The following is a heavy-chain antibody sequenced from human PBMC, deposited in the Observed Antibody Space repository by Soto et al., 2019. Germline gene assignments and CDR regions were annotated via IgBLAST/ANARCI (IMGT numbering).Heavy chain of an antibody. Sequence: QVQLHQWGAGLLNPSETLSLTCAVSGGAFIDYSWSWIRQFPGRGLEWIGEITHSGSTNYNPSLKSRIAMSVDTSKRQFSLKMSSVTAADTAVYYCARDGIHLRYGMEVW. CDR2: ITHSGST. D-gene: IGHD5-18*01. CDR1: GGAFIDYS. V-gene: IGHV4-34*01. J-gene: IGHJ6*01. CDR3: ARDGIHLRYGMEV.